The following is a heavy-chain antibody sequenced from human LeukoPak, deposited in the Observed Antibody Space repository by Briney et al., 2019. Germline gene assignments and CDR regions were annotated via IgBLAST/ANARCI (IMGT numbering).Heavy chain of an antibody. J-gene: IGHJ5*01. D-gene: IGHD2-2*01. V-gene: IGHV7-4-1*02. CDR2: INTNTGNP. Sequence: ASVNVSCKASGYTFIDYAINWVRQAPEQGLEWMGWINTNTGNPTYAQGFTGRFVFSLDTSVNTAYLQISILKAQDTAVYFCAREGPGASNWFDSWGQGSLVSVSS. CDR1: GYTFIDYA. CDR3: AREGPGASNWFDS.